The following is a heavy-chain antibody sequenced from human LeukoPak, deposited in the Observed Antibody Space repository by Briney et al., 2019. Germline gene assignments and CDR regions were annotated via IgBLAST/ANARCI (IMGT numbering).Heavy chain of an antibody. D-gene: IGHD2-15*01. CDR3: AEADSSQIPDC. Sequence: SETLSLTCAVSGVSITSHNWWSWVRQPPGEGLEWIGEIYHGGNTNYNTSLESRVTMSVDTSKNQFSLKLSSVTAADTAVYYCAEADSSQIPDCWGQGTLVTVSS. CDR2: IYHGGNT. J-gene: IGHJ4*02. CDR1: GVSITSHNW. V-gene: IGHV4-4*02.